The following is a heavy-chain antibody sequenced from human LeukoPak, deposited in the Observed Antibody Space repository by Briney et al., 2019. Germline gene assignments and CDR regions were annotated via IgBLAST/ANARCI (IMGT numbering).Heavy chain of an antibody. CDR1: GFTFSRHC. V-gene: IGHV3-7*01. Sequence: GGSLRLSCAASGFTFSRHCMGWGRQAPGKGLEWVANIKQDGSQYYVDSVKGRFIISRDNAKNSLDLQMNSLRAEDTAVYSCARSPDYGDRLDYVDYWGQGTLVTVSS. CDR2: IKQDGSQ. J-gene: IGHJ4*02. D-gene: IGHD4-17*01. CDR3: ARSPDYGDRLDYVDY.